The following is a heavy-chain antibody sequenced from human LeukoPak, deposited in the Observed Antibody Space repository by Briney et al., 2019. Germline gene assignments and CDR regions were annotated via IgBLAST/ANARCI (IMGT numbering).Heavy chain of an antibody. J-gene: IGHJ6*02. D-gene: IGHD5-12*01. Sequence: GGSLRLSCAASGFTVSSNYMSWVRQAPGKGLEWVSVIYSGGSTYYADSVKGRFTISRDNSKNTLYLQMNSLRAEDTAVYYCAKDLRRLRFSYYYGMDVWGQGTTVTVSS. CDR2: IYSGGST. CDR1: GFTVSSNY. V-gene: IGHV3-66*02. CDR3: AKDLRRLRFSYYYGMDV.